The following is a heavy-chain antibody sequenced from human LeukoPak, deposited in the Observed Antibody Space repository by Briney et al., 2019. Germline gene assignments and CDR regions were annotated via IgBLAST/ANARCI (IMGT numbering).Heavy chain of an antibody. CDR2: INHSGST. Sequence: PSETLSLTCAVYGWSFSRYYWSWLRQPPGKGLEWIGEINHSGSTNYNPPLKSRVTISVDTSKNQLSLKLSSVTAADTAVYYGARGLAADGRNYYYYYYMDVWGKGTTVTVSS. CDR1: GWSFSRYY. D-gene: IGHD6-13*01. J-gene: IGHJ6*03. CDR3: ARGLAADGRNYYYYYYMDV. V-gene: IGHV4-34*01.